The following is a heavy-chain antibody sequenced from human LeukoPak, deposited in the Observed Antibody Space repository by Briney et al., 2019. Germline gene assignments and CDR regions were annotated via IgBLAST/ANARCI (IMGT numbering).Heavy chain of an antibody. CDR2: ISGSGGST. V-gene: IGHV3-23*01. CDR1: GFTFSSHA. D-gene: IGHD4-11*01. Sequence: GGSLRLSCAASGFTFSSHAMSWVRQAPGKGLEWVSAISGSGGSTYYADSVKGRFTISRDNSKNTLYLQMNSLRAEDTAVYYCATTTVGRGAFDIWGQGTMVTVSS. CDR3: ATTTVGRGAFDI. J-gene: IGHJ3*02.